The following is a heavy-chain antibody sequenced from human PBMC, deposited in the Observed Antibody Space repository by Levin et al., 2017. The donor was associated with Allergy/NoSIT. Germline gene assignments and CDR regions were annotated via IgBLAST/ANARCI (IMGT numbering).Heavy chain of an antibody. CDR1: GGSISSTSHY. CDR2: AYYTGGT. CDR3: AREPYYDYVMDV. Sequence: SSETLSLTCTVSGGSISSTSHYWGWIRQPPGKGLEWIGSAYYTGGTFYNPSLKSRVTMSVDTSKNQFSLKLSSVTAADTALYYCAREPYYDYVMDVWGQGTTVTVSS. V-gene: IGHV4-39*02. J-gene: IGHJ6*02.